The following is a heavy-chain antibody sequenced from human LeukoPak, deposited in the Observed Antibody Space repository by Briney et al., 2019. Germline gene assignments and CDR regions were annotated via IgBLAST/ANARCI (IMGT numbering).Heavy chain of an antibody. J-gene: IGHJ4*02. CDR3: AKDGPSYCTNGVCYIGHKNFDY. CDR1: GFTFSTYA. CDR2: ISGSGGST. D-gene: IGHD2-8*01. Sequence: PGGSLRLSCAASGFTFSTYAMTWVRQAPGKGLEWVSAISGSGGSTYYADSVKGRFTISRDNSKNTLYLQMNSLRAEDTAVYYCAKDGPSYCTNGVCYIGHKNFDYWGQGTLVTVSS. V-gene: IGHV3-23*01.